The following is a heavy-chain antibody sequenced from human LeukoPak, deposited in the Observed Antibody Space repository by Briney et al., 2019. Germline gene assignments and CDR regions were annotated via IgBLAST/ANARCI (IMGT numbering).Heavy chain of an antibody. CDR2: IYPGDSDT. CDR1: GYSFTSYW. Sequence: GESLKISCKGSGYSFTSYWIGWVRQMPGKGLEWMGIIYPGDSDTRYSPSSQGQVTISADKSISTAYLQWSSLKASDTAMYYCARHAEMATLEDAFDIWGQGTMVTVSS. CDR3: ARHAEMATLEDAFDI. J-gene: IGHJ3*02. D-gene: IGHD5-24*01. V-gene: IGHV5-51*01.